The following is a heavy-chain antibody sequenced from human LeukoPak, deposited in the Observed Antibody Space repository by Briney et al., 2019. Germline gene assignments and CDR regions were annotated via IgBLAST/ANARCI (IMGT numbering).Heavy chain of an antibody. J-gene: IGHJ3*02. V-gene: IGHV3-74*01. CDR1: GFTFSSYW. Sequence: GGSLRLSCAASGFTFSSYWMHWVRQAPGKGLVWVSRINSDGSSTSYADSVKGRFTISRDNAENTLYLRMNSLRAEDTAVYYCARDRAAMVNAFDIWGQGTMVTVSS. D-gene: IGHD5-18*01. CDR3: ARDRAAMVNAFDI. CDR2: INSDGSST.